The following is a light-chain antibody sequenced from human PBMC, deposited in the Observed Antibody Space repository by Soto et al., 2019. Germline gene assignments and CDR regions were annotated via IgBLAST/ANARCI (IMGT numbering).Light chain of an antibody. CDR2: EVS. CDR3: SSYTSSSTLGV. CDR1: SSYVGGYNY. Sequence: QSVLTQPASVSWSPGQSITISCTGTSSYVGGYNYVSWYQQHTGKAPKLMIYEVSNRPSGVSNRFSGSKSGNTASLTISGLQAEDEADYYCSSYTSSSTLGVFGGGTKLTVL. V-gene: IGLV2-14*01. J-gene: IGLJ2*01.